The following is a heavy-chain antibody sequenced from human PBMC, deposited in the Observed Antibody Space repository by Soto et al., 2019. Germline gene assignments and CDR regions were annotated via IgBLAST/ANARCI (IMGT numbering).Heavy chain of an antibody. J-gene: IGHJ4*02. CDR2: IYYSGST. V-gene: IGHV4-39*01. Sequence: PSETLSLTCTVSGGSISSRSYYWGWIRQPPGKGLEWIGSIYYSGSTYYNPSLKSRVTISVDTSKNQFSLKLSSVTAADTAVYYCAITYCSSTSCYEYYFDYWGQGTLVTVSS. D-gene: IGHD2-2*01. CDR3: AITYCSSTSCYEYYFDY. CDR1: GGSISSRSYY.